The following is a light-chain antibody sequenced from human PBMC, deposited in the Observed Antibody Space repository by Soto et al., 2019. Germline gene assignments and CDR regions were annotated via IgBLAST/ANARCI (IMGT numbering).Light chain of an antibody. CDR2: GAS. V-gene: IGKV3-20*01. CDR1: QSVSSSY. J-gene: IGKJ1*01. Sequence: EIVLTQSPGTLSLSPGERATLSCGASQSVSSSYLAWYQQKPGQAPRLLIYGASSRATGIPDRFSGSGSGKDFTLTISRLAPEDFAVYYCQQYDSAPVTFGQGTKVEIK. CDR3: QQYDSAPVT.